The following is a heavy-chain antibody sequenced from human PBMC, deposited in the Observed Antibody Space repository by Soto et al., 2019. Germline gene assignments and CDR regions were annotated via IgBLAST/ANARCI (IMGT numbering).Heavy chain of an antibody. J-gene: IGHJ4*02. Sequence: GALRLSCAASGFTFSSYAMSWGRHAPGKQLQRGSAISGTGGTTSYADSVKRRFIISRDNSKNTPYLQLNSLRAEDTAVYYCANSNGRRQPRPHYFDYWGQGTLVTVSS. CDR1: GFTFSSYA. CDR2: ISGTGGTT. V-gene: IGHV3-23*01. CDR3: ANSNGRRQPRPHYFDY. D-gene: IGHD6-6*01.